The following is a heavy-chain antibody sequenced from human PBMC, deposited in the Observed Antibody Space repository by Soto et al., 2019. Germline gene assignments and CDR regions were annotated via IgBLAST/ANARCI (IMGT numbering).Heavy chain of an antibody. V-gene: IGHV4-61*05. CDR3: ARLYGGTLDY. D-gene: IGHD4-17*01. CDR2: IYYSGST. J-gene: IGHJ4*02. CDR1: GGSINSENFY. Sequence: SETLSLTCTVSGGSINSENFYWGWIRQPPGKGLEWIGYIYYSGSTNYNPSLKSRVTISVDTSKNQFSLKLSSVTAADTAVYYGARLYGGTLDYWGQGTLVTVSS.